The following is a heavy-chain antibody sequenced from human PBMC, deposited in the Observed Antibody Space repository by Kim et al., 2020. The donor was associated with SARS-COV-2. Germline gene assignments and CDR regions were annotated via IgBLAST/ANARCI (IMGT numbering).Heavy chain of an antibody. D-gene: IGHD3-10*01. CDR1: GFTFGDYA. CDR2: IRSKAYGGTT. CDR3: TRDLQKLLWFGELPGEI. Sequence: GGSLRLSCTASGFTFGDYAMSWFRQAPGKGLEWVGFIRSKAYGGTTEYAASVKGRFTISRDDSKSIAYLQMNSLKTEDTAVYYCTRDLQKLLWFGELPGEIGGQGTMVTVSS. J-gene: IGHJ3*02. V-gene: IGHV3-49*03.